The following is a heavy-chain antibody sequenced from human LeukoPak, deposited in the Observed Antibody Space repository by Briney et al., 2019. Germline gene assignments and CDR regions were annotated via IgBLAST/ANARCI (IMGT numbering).Heavy chain of an antibody. D-gene: IGHD1/OR15-1a*01. CDR1: GFILSNHR. J-gene: IGHJ6*02. CDR2: MNKDGGEK. V-gene: IGHV3-7*03. Sequence: GGSLRLSCAASGFILSNHRMTWVRQAPGKGPEWVANMNKDGGEKYYVDSVKGRFTISRDTAKNSLYLQMNNLRAEDTALYYCARNNDMDVWGQGTTVIVSS. CDR3: ARNNDMDV.